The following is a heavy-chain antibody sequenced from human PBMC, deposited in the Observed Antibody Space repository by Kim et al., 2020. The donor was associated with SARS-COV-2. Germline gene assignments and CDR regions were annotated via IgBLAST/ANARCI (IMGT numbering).Heavy chain of an antibody. J-gene: IGHJ6*02. V-gene: IGHV4-31*03. CDR1: GGSISSGGYY. CDR3: ARGITIFGVVTNGMDV. D-gene: IGHD3-3*01. CDR2: IYYSGST. Sequence: SETLSLTCTVSGGSISSGGYYWSWIRQHPGKGLEWIGYIYYSGSTYYNPSLKSRVTISVDTSKNQFSLKLSPVTAADTAVYYCARGITIFGVVTNGMDVWGQGTTVTVSS.